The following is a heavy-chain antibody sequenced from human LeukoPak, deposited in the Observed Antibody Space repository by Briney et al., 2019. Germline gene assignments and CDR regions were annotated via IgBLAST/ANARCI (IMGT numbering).Heavy chain of an antibody. V-gene: IGHV4-30-4*08. CDR1: GGSISSGDNY. J-gene: IGHJ4*02. D-gene: IGHD3-22*01. Sequence: PSETLSLTCTVSGGSISSGDNYWSWIRQPPGQGLEWIGYIYYSGSAYYNPSLKSRVTISVDTSKNQFSLSLTSLGAADTAVYYCARGRYYDNSGYTFDHWGQGSLVTVSS. CDR2: IYYSGSA. CDR3: ARGRYYDNSGYTFDH.